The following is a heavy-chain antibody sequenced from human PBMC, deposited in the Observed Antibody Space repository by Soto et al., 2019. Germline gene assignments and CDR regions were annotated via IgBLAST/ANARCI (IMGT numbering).Heavy chain of an antibody. D-gene: IGHD3-10*01. V-gene: IGHV2-5*02. CDR2: IYWDDDK. CDR3: AHHPYYGLAPYSFDY. Sequence: QITLKESGPPLVKPTQTLTLTCTFSGFSLSTSGVGVGWIRQPPGKALEWLAVIYWDDDKQSSSSLKSRLTITKDTSKNQVVLTMTNMDPVDTATYYCAHHPYYGLAPYSFDYWGQGILFTVSS. J-gene: IGHJ4*02. CDR1: GFSLSTSGVG.